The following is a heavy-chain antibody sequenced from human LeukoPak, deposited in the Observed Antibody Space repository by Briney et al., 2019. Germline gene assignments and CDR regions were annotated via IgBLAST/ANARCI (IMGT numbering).Heavy chain of an antibody. Sequence: GGSLRLSCAASGFTVSNNYMSWVRQAPGKGLEWVSGISWNSGSIGYADSVKGRFTISRDNAKNSLYLQMNRLRAEDTALYYCEKSSGSSGYYFHYYYYYGMDVWGQGTTVTVSS. J-gene: IGHJ6*02. V-gene: IGHV3-9*01. D-gene: IGHD3-22*01. CDR3: EKSSGSSGYYFHYYYYYGMDV. CDR1: GFTVSNNY. CDR2: ISWNSGSI.